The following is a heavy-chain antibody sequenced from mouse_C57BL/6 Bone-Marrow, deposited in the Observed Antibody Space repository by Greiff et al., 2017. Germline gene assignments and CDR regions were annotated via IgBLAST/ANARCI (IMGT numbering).Heavy chain of an antibody. V-gene: IGHV1-82*01. CDR1: GYAFSSSW. Sequence: VQLQQSGPELVKPGASVKLSCKASGYAFSSSWMNWVKQTPGKGLEWIGRIYPGDGDTNYNGKFKGKATLTADKSSSTAYMQLSSLTSEDSAVYFCARRKRIYCDYGGYFDVWGTGTTVTVSS. D-gene: IGHD2-4*01. CDR2: IYPGDGDT. CDR3: ARRKRIYCDYGGYFDV. J-gene: IGHJ1*03.